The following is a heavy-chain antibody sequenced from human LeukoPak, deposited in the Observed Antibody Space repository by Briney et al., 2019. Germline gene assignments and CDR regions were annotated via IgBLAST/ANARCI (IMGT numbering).Heavy chain of an antibody. V-gene: IGHV5-51*01. J-gene: IGHJ3*02. CDR3: AGLHDYGDFDAFDS. CDR2: IYPGDSDT. Sequence: GESLKISCKGSGYSFTSYWIAWVRQMPGKGLQWMGIIYPGDSDTRYSPSFQSPVTISADKSISTAYLQWSSLKASDTAMYYCAGLHDYGDFDAFDSWSEVTMVTVS. D-gene: IGHD4-17*01. CDR1: GYSFTSYW.